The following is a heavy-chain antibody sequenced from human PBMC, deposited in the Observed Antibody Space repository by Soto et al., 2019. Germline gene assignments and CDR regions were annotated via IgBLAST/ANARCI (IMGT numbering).Heavy chain of an antibody. CDR1: GGSVRSSSW. V-gene: IGHV4-4*02. J-gene: IGHJ6*02. CDR3: VSSVPAATWADNGMDF. CDR2: IDHSGTF. D-gene: IGHD2-2*01. Sequence: QVRLKESGPGLVKPSGTLSLTCAVSGGSVRSSSWWSWVRQAPRKGLEWIGEIDHSGTFNYNPSLAIRVSVSGDESRNQVSLTLNSVTAADTAIYYCVSSVPAATWADNGMDFWGQGTTVTVSS.